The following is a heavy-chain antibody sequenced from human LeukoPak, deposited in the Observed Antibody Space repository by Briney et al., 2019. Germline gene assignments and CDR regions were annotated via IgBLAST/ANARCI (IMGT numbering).Heavy chain of an antibody. CDR1: GFTFSSYT. Sequence: GGSLRLSCAASGFTFSSYTMNWVRQAPGKGLEWVSSISSSSSFIYYANSVKGRLTISRDNAKNSLYLQMNSLRAEDTAVYYCARDPTPRYCSGGSCYTHYGMDVWGQGTTVTVSS. D-gene: IGHD2-15*01. J-gene: IGHJ6*02. CDR2: ISSSSSFI. V-gene: IGHV3-21*01. CDR3: ARDPTPRYCSGGSCYTHYGMDV.